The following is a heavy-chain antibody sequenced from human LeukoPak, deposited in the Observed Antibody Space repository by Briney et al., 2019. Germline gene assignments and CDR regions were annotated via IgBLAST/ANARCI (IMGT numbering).Heavy chain of an antibody. Sequence: GGSLRLSCAASGFTFSSYSMNWVRQAPAKGLEWVSYISSSSSTIYYADSVKGRFTISRDNAKNSLYLQMNSLRAEDTAVYYCARDRAYCGGDCYLPPAAFDYWGQGTLVTVSS. CDR1: GFTFSSYS. D-gene: IGHD2-21*01. V-gene: IGHV3-48*01. J-gene: IGHJ4*02. CDR3: ARDRAYCGGDCYLPPAAFDY. CDR2: ISSSSSTI.